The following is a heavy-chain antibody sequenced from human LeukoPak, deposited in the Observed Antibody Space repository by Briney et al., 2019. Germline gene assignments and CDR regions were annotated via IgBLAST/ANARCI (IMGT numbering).Heavy chain of an antibody. CDR2: INPSGGST. CDR1: GYTFTSYY. D-gene: IGHD4-17*01. V-gene: IGHV1-46*01. Sequence: GASVKVSCKASGYTFTSYYMHWVRQAPGQGLEWMGIINPSGGSTSYAQKFQGRVTMTRDTSTSTVYMELSSLRSEDTAVYYCARDLGSMTTVTTRKCWFDPWGQGTLVTVSS. CDR3: ARDLGSMTTVTTRKCWFDP. J-gene: IGHJ5*02.